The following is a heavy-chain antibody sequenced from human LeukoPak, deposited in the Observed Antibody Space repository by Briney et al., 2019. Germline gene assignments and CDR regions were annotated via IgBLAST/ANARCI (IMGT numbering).Heavy chain of an antibody. J-gene: IGHJ5*02. D-gene: IGHD5-12*01. Sequence: SETLSLTCTVSGGSISSDYWSWIRQPPGKGLEWIGYIYYSGSTNYNPSLKSRVTISVDTSKNQFSLKLSSVTAADTAVYYCARVLLAFNWFDPWGQGTLVTVSS. CDR1: GGSISSDY. CDR2: IYYSGST. V-gene: IGHV4-59*01. CDR3: ARVLLAFNWFDP.